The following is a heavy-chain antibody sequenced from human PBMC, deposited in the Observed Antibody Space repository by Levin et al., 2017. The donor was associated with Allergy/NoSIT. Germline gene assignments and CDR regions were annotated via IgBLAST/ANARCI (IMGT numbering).Heavy chain of an antibody. D-gene: IGHD2-15*01. CDR1: GFTFSSYA. CDR3: ARDPGYCSGGSCPSYNWFDP. V-gene: IGHV3-30*04. Sequence: GGSLRLSCAASGFTFSSYAMHWVRQAPGKGLEWVAVISYDGSNKYYADSVKGRFTISRDNSKNTLYLQMNSLRAEDTAVYYCARDPGYCSGGSCPSYNWFDPWGQGTLVTVSS. CDR2: ISYDGSNK. J-gene: IGHJ5*02.